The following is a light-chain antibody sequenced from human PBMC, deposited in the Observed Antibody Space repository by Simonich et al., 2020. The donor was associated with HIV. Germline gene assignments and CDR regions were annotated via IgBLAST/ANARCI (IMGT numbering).Light chain of an antibody. V-gene: IGKV4-1*01. CDR3: QQYYDTPYT. Sequence: DIVMTQSPDSLAVSLGERATIRCKSSQSVFYSSNNKNSLAWYQQISGQPPKLLIYWASTRESGVSDRFSGSGSGTDFTLTISSLQAEDVAVYYCQQYYDTPYTFGQGTKLEI. CDR2: WAS. J-gene: IGKJ2*01. CDR1: QSVFYSSNNKNS.